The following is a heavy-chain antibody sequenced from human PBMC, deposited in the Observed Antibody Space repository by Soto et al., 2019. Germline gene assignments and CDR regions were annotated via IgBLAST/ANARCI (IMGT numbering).Heavy chain of an antibody. CDR3: AREIGDIVVVPAAMTFYYYYMDV. CDR1: GFTFSSYS. D-gene: IGHD2-2*01. Sequence: GGSLRLSCAASGFTFSSYSMNWVRQAPGKGLEWVSYISSSSSTIYYADSVKGRFTISRDNAKNSLYLQMNSLRAEDTAVYYCAREIGDIVVVPAAMTFYYYYMDVWGKGTTVTVSS. V-gene: IGHV3-48*01. CDR2: ISSSSSTI. J-gene: IGHJ6*03.